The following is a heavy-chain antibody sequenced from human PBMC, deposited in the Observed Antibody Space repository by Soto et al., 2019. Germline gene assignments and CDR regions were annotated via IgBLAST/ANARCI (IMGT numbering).Heavy chain of an antibody. CDR1: GFTFSNAW. D-gene: IGHD2-15*01. CDR2: IKSKTDGGTT. J-gene: IGHJ4*02. CDR3: TTDSWGNLRFDY. V-gene: IGHV3-15*01. Sequence: GGSLRLSCAASGFTFSNAWMSWVRQAPGKGLEWVGRIKSKTDGGTTDYAAPVKGRFTISRDDSKNTLYLQMNSLKTEDTAVYCCTTDSWGNLRFDYWGQGTLVTVSS.